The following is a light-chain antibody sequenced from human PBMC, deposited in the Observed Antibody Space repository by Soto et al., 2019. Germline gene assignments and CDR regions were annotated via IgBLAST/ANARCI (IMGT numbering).Light chain of an antibody. J-gene: IGLJ3*02. V-gene: IGLV8-61*01. CDR2: NTN. CDR3: VLYMSSGTWV. Sequence: QTVVTQEPSFSVSPGRTVTLTCGLSSGSVSTSYYPSWYQQTPGQAPRTLIYNTNTRSSGVPDRFSGSILGNKAALTITGAQADDESDYYCVLYMSSGTWVFGGGTKL. CDR1: SGSVSTSYY.